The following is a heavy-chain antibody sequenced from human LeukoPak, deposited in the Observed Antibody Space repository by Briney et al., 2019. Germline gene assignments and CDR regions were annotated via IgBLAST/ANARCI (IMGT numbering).Heavy chain of an antibody. Sequence: ASVKVSCKASGYTFTSYYMHWVRQAPGQGLEWMGIINPSGGSTSYAQKFQGRVTMTRDTSTSTVYMELSSLRSEDTAVYYCARPYCSGGDCLRYFDLWGRGTLITVSS. V-gene: IGHV1-46*01. CDR3: ARPYCSGGDCLRYFDL. D-gene: IGHD2-15*01. J-gene: IGHJ2*01. CDR2: INPSGGST. CDR1: GYTFTSYY.